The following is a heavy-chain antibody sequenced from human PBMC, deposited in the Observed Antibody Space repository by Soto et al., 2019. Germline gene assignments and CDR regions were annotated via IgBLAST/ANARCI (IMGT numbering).Heavy chain of an antibody. CDR1: GFTVSSKY. CDR3: ARDDVLCDGRRCYAVALDV. D-gene: IGHD2-15*01. V-gene: IGHV3-66*01. Sequence: GGSLRLSCAASGFTVSSKYMSWVRQAPGKGLEWVSLIQSGGPTYYADSVKGRFTISRDTSENTLHLQMDSLRAEDTAVSYCARDDVLCDGRRCYAVALDVGGKGITVTVPS. CDR2: IQSGGPT. J-gene: IGHJ6*04.